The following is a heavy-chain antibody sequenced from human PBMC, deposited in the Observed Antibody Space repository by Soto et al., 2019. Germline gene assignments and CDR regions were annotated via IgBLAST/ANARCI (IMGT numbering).Heavy chain of an antibody. CDR3: ARAPKYYDFWSGPYYFDY. CDR1: GGSISSGGYY. J-gene: IGHJ4*02. CDR2: IYYSGST. V-gene: IGHV4-31*02. Sequence: PSETLSLTXTVSGGSISSGGYYWSWIRQHPGKGLEWIGYIYYSGSTYYNPSLKSRVTISVDTSKNQFSLKLSSVTAADTAVYYCARAPKYYDFWSGPYYFDYWGQGTLVTVSS. D-gene: IGHD3-3*01.